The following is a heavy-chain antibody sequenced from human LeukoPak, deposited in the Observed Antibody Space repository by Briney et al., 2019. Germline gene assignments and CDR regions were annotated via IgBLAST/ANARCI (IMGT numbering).Heavy chain of an antibody. Sequence: PGGSLRLSCAAPGFSFSNYGMHWVRQAPGKGLEWLAVISFDGSNEYYVDSVKGRFTISRDNSKNTLYLQMSSLRIEDSAVYSCARYSSSSNYYYGMDIWGLGTTVTVFS. D-gene: IGHD6-6*01. V-gene: IGHV3-30*03. CDR2: ISFDGSNE. J-gene: IGHJ6*02. CDR1: GFSFSNYG. CDR3: ARYSSSSNYYYGMDI.